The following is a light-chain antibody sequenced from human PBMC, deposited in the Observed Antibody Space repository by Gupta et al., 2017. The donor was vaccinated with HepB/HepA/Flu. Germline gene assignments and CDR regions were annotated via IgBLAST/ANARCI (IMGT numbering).Light chain of an antibody. CDR2: GDS. J-gene: IGLJ1*01. V-gene: IGLV2-14*01. CDR1: SSDVGGYVY. CDR3: TSYTSSNSYV. Sequence: QSALTQPASVSGSPGQSITISCTGTSSDVGGYVYVSWYQQHPGKAPKLMIYGDSNRPSGISSRFSASRSGNTASLTISGLQAEDEADYYCTSYTSSNSYVFGSGTKVTV.